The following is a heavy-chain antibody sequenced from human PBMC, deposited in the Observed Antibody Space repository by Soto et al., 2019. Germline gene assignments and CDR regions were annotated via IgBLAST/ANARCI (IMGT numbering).Heavy chain of an antibody. CDR1: GYTCTSYD. CDR3: ARGGVYDFWSGYSLDY. CDR2: MNPNSGNT. Sequence: QVQLVQSGAEVKKPGASVKVSCKASGYTCTSYDINWVRQATGQVLEWMGWMNPNSGNTGYAQKFQGRVTMTRNTSISTAYMELSSLRSEDTAVYYCARGGVYDFWSGYSLDYWGQGTLVTVSS. J-gene: IGHJ4*02. D-gene: IGHD3-3*01. V-gene: IGHV1-8*01.